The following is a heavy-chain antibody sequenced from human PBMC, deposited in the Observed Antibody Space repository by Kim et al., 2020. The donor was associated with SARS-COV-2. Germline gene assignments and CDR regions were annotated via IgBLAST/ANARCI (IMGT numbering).Heavy chain of an antibody. CDR3: ARESVSGIATFDY. Sequence: SETLSLTCTVSGGSISSGSYYWSWIRQPAGKGLEWIGRIYTSGSTNYNPSLKSRVTISVDTSKNQFSLKLSSVTAADTAVYYCARESVSGIATFDYWGQGTLVTVSS. CDR2: IYTSGST. V-gene: IGHV4-61*02. CDR1: GGSISSGSYY. J-gene: IGHJ4*02. D-gene: IGHD6-13*01.